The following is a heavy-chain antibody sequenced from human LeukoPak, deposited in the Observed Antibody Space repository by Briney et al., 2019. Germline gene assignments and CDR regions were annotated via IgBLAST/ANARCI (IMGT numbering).Heavy chain of an antibody. CDR3: GRAIASYGGSAY. D-gene: IGHD5-18*01. V-gene: IGHV3-48*04. CDR1: GFTFSSFS. J-gene: IGHJ4*02. Sequence: GGSLRLSCAASGFTFSSFSMNWVRQAPGKGLEWLSYITSTSGARYYADSVKGRFTISRDNAKNSLYLQMDSLRAEDTAVYYCGRAIASYGGSAYWGQGTLVTVSS. CDR2: ITSTSGAR.